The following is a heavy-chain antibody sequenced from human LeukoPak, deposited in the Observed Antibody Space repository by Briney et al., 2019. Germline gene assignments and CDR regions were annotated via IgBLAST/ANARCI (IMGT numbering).Heavy chain of an antibody. CDR3: ASSGYYGSGRTFDY. Sequence: ASVKVSCKASGYTFTGYYMHWVRQAPGQGLEWMGWINPHTGGTNYAQKFQGRVTMTRDTSISTAYMELSRLRSDDTAVYYCASSGYYGSGRTFDYWGQGTLVTVSS. J-gene: IGHJ4*02. D-gene: IGHD3-10*01. CDR2: INPHTGGT. V-gene: IGHV1-2*02. CDR1: GYTFTGYY.